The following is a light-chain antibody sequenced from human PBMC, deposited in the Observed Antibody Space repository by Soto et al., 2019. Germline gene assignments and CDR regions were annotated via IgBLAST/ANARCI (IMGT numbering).Light chain of an antibody. CDR2: EVT. CDR1: SVDINY. V-gene: IGLV2-8*01. Sequence: QSALTQPPSASGSRGQSVTISCTGTSVDINYVSWFQQHPGKAPKPIICEVTKRPSGVTDRFSGSKSGNTASLTVSGLQDEYEADYYCSSYAGRDIWVFGGGTKLTVL. CDR3: SSYAGRDIWV. J-gene: IGLJ3*02.